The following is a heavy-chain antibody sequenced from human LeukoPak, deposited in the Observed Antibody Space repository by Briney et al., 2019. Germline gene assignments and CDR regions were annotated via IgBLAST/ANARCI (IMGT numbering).Heavy chain of an antibody. CDR3: ARNVGEGVDYYGMDV. CDR1: GCTFSSYA. D-gene: IGHD3-10*02. V-gene: IGHV3-30-3*01. Sequence: GGSLRLSCAASGCTFSSYAMQGGGQAPGKGPERVAVISYDGSNKYYADSVKGRFTISRDNSKNTLYLQMNSLRAEDTAVYYCARNVGEGVDYYGMDVWGQGTTVTVSS. CDR2: ISYDGSNK. J-gene: IGHJ6*02.